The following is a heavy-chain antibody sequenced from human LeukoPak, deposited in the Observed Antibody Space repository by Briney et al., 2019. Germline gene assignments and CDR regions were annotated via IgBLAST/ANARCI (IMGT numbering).Heavy chain of an antibody. CDR2: VIWNGGTI. CDR1: GFTFNDYT. CDR3: ARDMDFGVRGLIHYYAMDV. Sequence: GGSLRLSCVASGFTFNDYTIHWVRQAPGKGLEWVSGVIWNGGTIGYADSVKGRFTISRDNSKNTLYLQMNSLRVEDTAVYYCARDMDFGVRGLIHYYAMDVWGQGTTVTVSS. J-gene: IGHJ6*02. D-gene: IGHD3-10*01. V-gene: IGHV3-9*01.